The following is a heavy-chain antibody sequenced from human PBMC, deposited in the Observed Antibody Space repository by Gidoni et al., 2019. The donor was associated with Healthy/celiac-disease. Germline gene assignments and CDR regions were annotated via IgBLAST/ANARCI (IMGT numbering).Heavy chain of an antibody. Sequence: QVQLQESGPGLVKPSQTLSLTCTVSGGSISSGGYYWSWIRQHPGKGLEWIGYIYYSGSTYYNPSLKSRVTISVDTSKNQFSLKLSSVTAADTAVYYCARLYYYDSSGHKPDFDYWGQGTLVTVSS. CDR1: GGSISSGGYY. J-gene: IGHJ4*02. CDR3: ARLYYYDSSGHKPDFDY. D-gene: IGHD3-22*01. V-gene: IGHV4-31*03. CDR2: IYYSGST.